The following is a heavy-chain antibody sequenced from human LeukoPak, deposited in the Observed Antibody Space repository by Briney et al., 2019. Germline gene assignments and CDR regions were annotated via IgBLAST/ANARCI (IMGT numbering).Heavy chain of an antibody. D-gene: IGHD3-22*01. V-gene: IGHV3-53*01. CDR3: AKAGYYYDSSGYYTRFDY. CDR2: IYSGGST. J-gene: IGHJ4*02. CDR1: GFTVSSNY. Sequence: GGSLRLSCAASGFTVSSNYMSWVRQAPGKGLEWVSVIYSGGSTYYADSVKGRFTISRDNSKNTLYLQMNSLRAEDTAVYYCAKAGYYYDSSGYYTRFDYWGQGTLVTVSS.